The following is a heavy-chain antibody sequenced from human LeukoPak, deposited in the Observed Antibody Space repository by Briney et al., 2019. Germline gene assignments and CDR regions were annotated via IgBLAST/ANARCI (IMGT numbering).Heavy chain of an antibody. D-gene: IGHD3-22*01. Sequence: GRSLRLSCAASGFTFDDYAMHWVRQAPGKGPEWVSGISWNSGSIGYADSVKGRFTISRDNAKNSLYLQMNSLRAEDTALYYCAKDSGYSSGYYYGHWGQGTLVTVSS. V-gene: IGHV3-9*01. CDR2: ISWNSGSI. CDR3: AKDSGYSSGYYYGH. J-gene: IGHJ4*02. CDR1: GFTFDDYA.